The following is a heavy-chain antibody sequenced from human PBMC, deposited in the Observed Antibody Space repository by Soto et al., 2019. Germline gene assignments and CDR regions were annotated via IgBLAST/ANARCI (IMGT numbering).Heavy chain of an antibody. CDR1: VFTFSIYA. CDR2: ISGSGGST. Sequence: WGSLLVPCVPSVFTFSIYAMSWVRQAPGKGLESVSDISGSGGSTYYADSVKGRFTISRDNSKNTLYLQMNSLRAEDTAVYYCAKVKRITMIVVPQRLGWFDPWGQGTLLTVSS. J-gene: IGHJ5*02. CDR3: AKVKRITMIVVPQRLGWFDP. D-gene: IGHD3-22*01. V-gene: IGHV3-23*01.